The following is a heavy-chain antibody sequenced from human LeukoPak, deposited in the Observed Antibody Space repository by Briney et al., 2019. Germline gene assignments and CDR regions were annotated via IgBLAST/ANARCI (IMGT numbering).Heavy chain of an antibody. J-gene: IGHJ6*02. Sequence: GGSLRLSCAASGFTFSSYWMSWVRQAPGKGLEWVANIKQDGSEKYYVDSVKGRFTISRDNAKNSLYLQMNSLRAEDTAVYYCARDSYDFWSGPPGMDVRGQGTTVTVSS. CDR2: IKQDGSEK. D-gene: IGHD3-3*01. CDR3: ARDSYDFWSGPPGMDV. V-gene: IGHV3-7*01. CDR1: GFTFSSYW.